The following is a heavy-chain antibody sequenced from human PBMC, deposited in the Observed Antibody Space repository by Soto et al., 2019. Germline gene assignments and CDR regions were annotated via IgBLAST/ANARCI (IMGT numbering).Heavy chain of an antibody. V-gene: IGHV1-2*02. CDR3: ARAQQWLRFLEWSLPDGGMDV. J-gene: IGHJ6*02. CDR2: INPNSGGT. Sequence: GASVKVSCKASGYTFTGYYMHWVRQAPGQGLERMGWINPNSGGTNYAQKLQGRVTMTTDTSTSTAYMELRSLRSDDTAVYYCARAQQWLRFLEWSLPDGGMDVWGQGTTVTVSS. CDR1: GYTFTGYY. D-gene: IGHD3-3*01.